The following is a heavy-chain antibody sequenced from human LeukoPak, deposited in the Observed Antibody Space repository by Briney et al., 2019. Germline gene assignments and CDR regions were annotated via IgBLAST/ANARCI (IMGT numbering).Heavy chain of an antibody. D-gene: IGHD3-22*01. V-gene: IGHV4-59*08. CDR2: IYYSGST. CDR1: GGSISSYY. J-gene: IGHJ4*02. Sequence: SETLSLTCIVSGGSISSYYWSWIRQPPGKGLEWIGYIYYSGSTNYNPSLKSRVTISVDTSKNQFSLKLSSVTAADTAVYYCARLEADYYDSSGYFDYWGQGTLVTVSS. CDR3: ARLEADYYDSSGYFDY.